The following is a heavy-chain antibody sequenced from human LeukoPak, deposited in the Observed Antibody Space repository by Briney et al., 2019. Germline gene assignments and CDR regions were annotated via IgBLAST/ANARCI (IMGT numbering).Heavy chain of an antibody. CDR3: ARSDSYYDILTGYYGVYWFDP. CDR1: GGSISSSSYY. D-gene: IGHD3-9*01. CDR2: IYYSGST. J-gene: IGHJ5*02. V-gene: IGHV4-39*01. Sequence: PSETLSLTCTVSGGSISSSSYYWGWIRQPPGKGLEWIGSIYYSGSTYYNPSLKSRVTISVDTSKNQFSLKLSSVTAADTAVYYCARSDSYYDILTGYYGVYWFDPWGQGTLVTVSS.